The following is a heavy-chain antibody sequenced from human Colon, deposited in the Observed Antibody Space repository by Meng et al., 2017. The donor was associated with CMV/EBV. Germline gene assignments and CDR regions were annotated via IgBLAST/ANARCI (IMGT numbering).Heavy chain of an antibody. D-gene: IGHD3-10*01. V-gene: IGHV3-7*01. J-gene: IGHJ6*02. CDR3: AREGAGYYYGMDV. CDR1: GFTFSTYW. Sequence: GGSLRLSCAASGFTFSTYWMHWVRQAPGKGLEWVANIKQDGSEKYYVDSVKGRFTISRDNAKNSLYLQMNSLRAEDTAVYYCAREGAGYYYGMDVWGQGTTVTVSS. CDR2: IKQDGSEK.